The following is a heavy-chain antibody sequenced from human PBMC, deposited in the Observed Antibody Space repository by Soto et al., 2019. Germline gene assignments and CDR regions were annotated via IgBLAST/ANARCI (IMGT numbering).Heavy chain of an antibody. Sequence: SETLSLTCTVSGGSISSYYWNWIRQPPGKGLEWIGYIYYTGSTNYNPSLKSRATISVDTSKNQFSLKLSSVTAADAAVYYCARVPISNLLFAYWGQGTLVTVSS. CDR3: ARVPISNLLFAY. CDR2: IYYTGST. CDR1: GGSISSYY. V-gene: IGHV4-59*01. J-gene: IGHJ4*02. D-gene: IGHD1-26*01.